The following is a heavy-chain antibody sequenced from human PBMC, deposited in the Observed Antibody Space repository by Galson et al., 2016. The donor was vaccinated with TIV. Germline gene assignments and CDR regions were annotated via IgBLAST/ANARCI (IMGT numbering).Heavy chain of an antibody. J-gene: IGHJ6*02. CDR1: GGTFSSYA. CDR2: IIPIFGTA. Sequence: SVKVSCKASGGTFSSYAISWVRQAPGQGLEWMGGIIPIFGTANYAQKFQGRVTITADESTSTAYMELSSLRSEDTAVYYCARRSACITIFGVDYYYGMDGWDQGTKGSVSS. D-gene: IGHD3-3*01. V-gene: IGHV1-69*13. CDR3: ARRSACITIFGVDYYYGMDG.